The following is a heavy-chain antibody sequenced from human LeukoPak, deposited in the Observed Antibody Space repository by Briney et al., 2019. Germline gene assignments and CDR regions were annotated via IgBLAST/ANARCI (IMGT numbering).Heavy chain of an antibody. CDR2: MNPNSGNT. Sequence: ASVKVSCKASGYTFTGYYMHWVRQAPGQGLEWMGWMNPNSGNTGYAQKFQGRVTMTRNTSISTAYMELSSLRSEDTAVYYCARKHSSGYYYAPSDYWGQGTLVTVSS. V-gene: IGHV1-8*02. J-gene: IGHJ4*02. D-gene: IGHD3-22*01. CDR1: GYTFTGYY. CDR3: ARKHSSGYYYAPSDY.